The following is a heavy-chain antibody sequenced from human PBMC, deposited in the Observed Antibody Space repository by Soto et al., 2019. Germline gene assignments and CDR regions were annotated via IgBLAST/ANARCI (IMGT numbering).Heavy chain of an antibody. V-gene: IGHV4-61*05. CDR1: GTSLSSSSYY. J-gene: IGHJ5*02. CDR3: ARSYYDSLGFTVGP. CDR2: MYFGGSF. D-gene: IGHD3-22*01. Sequence: PETLSPTCTSSGTSLSSSSYYWGWLRQHPGKGLEWIGFMYFGGSFNYNPSLAGRVTISVETSKNQFSMKMTSVTAADTAVYYCARSYYDSLGFTVGPWGQGTLVTVPS.